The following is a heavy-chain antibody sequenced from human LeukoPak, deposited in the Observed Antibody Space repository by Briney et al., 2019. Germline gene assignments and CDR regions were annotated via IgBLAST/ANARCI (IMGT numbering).Heavy chain of an antibody. Sequence: GGSLRLSCAASGFIFSSYWMHWVRHAPGKGLAWVSRINTDGSSTSYADSVKGRFTISRDNSKNTLYLQMNSLRAEDTAVYYCARETAAGSEIFDYWGQGTLVTVSS. CDR1: GFIFSSYW. CDR2: INTDGSST. V-gene: IGHV3-74*01. D-gene: IGHD6-13*01. J-gene: IGHJ4*02. CDR3: ARETAAGSEIFDY.